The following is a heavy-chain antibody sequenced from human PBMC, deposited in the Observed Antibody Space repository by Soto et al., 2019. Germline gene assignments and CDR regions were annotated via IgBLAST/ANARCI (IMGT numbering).Heavy chain of an antibody. D-gene: IGHD3-10*01. CDR2: ISSDNTNI. CDR3: ARDDMLMIRGVIEHYFAMDV. V-gene: IGHV3-21*02. Sequence: EVQLVESGGGLVKPGGSLRLSCAASRFTFSSYNMNWVRQAPGKRLEWVSCISSDNTNIHYADSVKGRFTTSRDNARNSLYLQMNSLRVEETAVYYCARDDMLMIRGVIEHYFAMDVWGQGTTVTVSS. J-gene: IGHJ6*02. CDR1: RFTFSSYN.